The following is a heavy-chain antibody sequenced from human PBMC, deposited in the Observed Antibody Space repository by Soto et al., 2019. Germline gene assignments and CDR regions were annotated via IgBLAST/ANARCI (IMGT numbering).Heavy chain of an antibody. Sequence: SDTLSLTCTVSGGSISSYYWSWIRQPPGKGLEWIGYIYYSGSTNYNPSLKSRVTISVDTSKNQFSLKLSSVTAADTAVYYCARGDDYGDYYVDYWGQGTLVTVSS. CDR1: GGSISSYY. V-gene: IGHV4-59*01. J-gene: IGHJ4*02. D-gene: IGHD4-17*01. CDR2: IYYSGST. CDR3: ARGDDYGDYYVDY.